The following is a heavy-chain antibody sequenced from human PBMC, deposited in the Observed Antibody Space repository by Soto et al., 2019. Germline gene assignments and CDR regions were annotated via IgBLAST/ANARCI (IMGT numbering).Heavy chain of an antibody. V-gene: IGHV3-23*01. D-gene: IGHD4-17*01. CDR3: AKDTAGNGDYEGLFDH. CDR1: GFTFSTFS. Sequence: VQLLESGGGLVQPGGSLRLSCEASGFTFSTFSMSWVRQSPGKGLEWVSAISGSGDYTYNADSVKGRFTLSRDNSKNTRYLQMNNLRAEDTAIYYCAKDTAGNGDYEGLFDHWGQGTLVTVSS. CDR2: ISGSGDYT. J-gene: IGHJ4*02.